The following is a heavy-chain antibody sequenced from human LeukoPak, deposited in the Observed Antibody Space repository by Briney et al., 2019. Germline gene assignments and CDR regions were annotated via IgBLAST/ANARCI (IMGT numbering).Heavy chain of an antibody. Sequence: GGSLRLSCTASGFTFGDYAMSWVRQAPGKGLEWVGFIRSKAYGGTTEYAASVKGRFTISRDDSKSIAYLQMNSLKTEDTAVYYCTTDPPGDDCSGGSCYWFDPWGQGTLVTVSS. V-gene: IGHV3-49*04. D-gene: IGHD2-15*01. CDR2: IRSKAYGGTT. CDR3: TTDPPGDDCSGGSCYWFDP. CDR1: GFTFGDYA. J-gene: IGHJ5*02.